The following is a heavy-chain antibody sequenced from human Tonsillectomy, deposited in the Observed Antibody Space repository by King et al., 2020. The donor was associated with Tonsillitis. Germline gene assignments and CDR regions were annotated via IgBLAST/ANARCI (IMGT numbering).Heavy chain of an antibody. D-gene: IGHD3-22*01. CDR3: ARILIGSSGYGRVDAFDI. Sequence: TLKESGPALVKPTQTLTLTCTFSGFSLSTSGMCVSWISQPPGKALEWLARIDWDDDKYYSTSLKTRLTISKETSKNHVVLTMTNMDPVDTATYYCARILIGSSGYGRVDAFDIWGQGTMVTVSS. V-gene: IGHV2-70*11. CDR1: GFSLSTSGMC. CDR2: IDWDDDK. J-gene: IGHJ3*02.